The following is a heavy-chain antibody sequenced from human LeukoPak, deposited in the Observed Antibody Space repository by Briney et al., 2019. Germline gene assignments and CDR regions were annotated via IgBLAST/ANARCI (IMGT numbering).Heavy chain of an antibody. Sequence: SQTLSLTCTVSGGSISSGDYYWSWIPQPPGKGLVWFGNIYYSGSTYYNPSLKSRVTISVDTSKTQFSLKLCSVTAADTAVYYCARWSCRAAARSQCYYYGMDVWGQGTTVTVSS. CDR3: ARWSCRAAARSQCYYYGMDV. CDR2: IYYSGST. J-gene: IGHJ6*02. V-gene: IGHV4-30-4*01. D-gene: IGHD6-13*01. CDR1: GGSISSGDYY.